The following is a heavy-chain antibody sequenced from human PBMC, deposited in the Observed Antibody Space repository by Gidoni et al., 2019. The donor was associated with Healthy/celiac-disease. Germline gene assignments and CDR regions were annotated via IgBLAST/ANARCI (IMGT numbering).Heavy chain of an antibody. J-gene: IGHJ4*02. CDR3: ARSEAVAGTHFDY. D-gene: IGHD6-19*01. V-gene: IGHV1-2*02. CDR2: INPNSGGT. CDR1: GYTFTGSY. Sequence: QVQLVQSGAGVKTHGASVKSSCKASGYTFTGSYMHWVRQAPGQGLEWMGWINPNSGGTNYAQKFQGRVTMTRDTSISTAYMELSRLRSDDTAVYYCARSEAVAGTHFDYWGQGTLVTVSA.